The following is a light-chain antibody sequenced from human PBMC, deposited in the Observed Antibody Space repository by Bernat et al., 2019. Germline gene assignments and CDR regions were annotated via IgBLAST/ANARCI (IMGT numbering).Light chain of an antibody. V-gene: IGLV3-21*03. Sequence: SYVLTQPPSVSVAPGKTARITCGGNNSGSKSVHWYQQKPGQAPIVVVYDDSDRSPGSPERFSGSNSGNTATLTIGRVEAGDEADYYCQVWDNSSDHWVFGGGTKLTVL. CDR1: NSGSKS. CDR3: QVWDNSSDHWV. J-gene: IGLJ3*02. CDR2: DDS.